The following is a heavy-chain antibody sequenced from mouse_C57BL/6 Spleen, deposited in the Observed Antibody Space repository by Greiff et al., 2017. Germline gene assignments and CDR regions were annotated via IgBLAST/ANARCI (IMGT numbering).Heavy chain of an antibody. CDR1: GFTFSSYA. Sequence: EVKLMESGGGLVKPGGSLKLSCAASGFTFSSYAMSWVRQTPEKRLEWVATISDGGSYTYYPDNVKGRFTISRDNAKNNLYLQMSHLKSEDTAMYYCARDRGYDYDGLYAMDYWGQGTSVTVSS. D-gene: IGHD2-4*01. J-gene: IGHJ4*01. CDR3: ARDRGYDYDGLYAMDY. CDR2: ISDGGSYT. V-gene: IGHV5-4*01.